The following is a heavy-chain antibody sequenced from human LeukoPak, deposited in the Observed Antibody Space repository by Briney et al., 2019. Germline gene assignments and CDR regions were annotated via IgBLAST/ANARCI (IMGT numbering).Heavy chain of an antibody. J-gene: IGHJ4*02. CDR2: ISSGSSTI. V-gene: IGHV3-48*01. Sequence: PGGSLRLSCAASGFTFSSYGMNWVRQAPGKGLKWVSYISSGSSTIYYADSVKGRFTISRDNAKNSLYLQMNSLRPGDTAVYYCVREDTPVTANYWGQGTLVTISS. CDR1: GFTFSSYG. CDR3: VREDTPVTANY. D-gene: IGHD2-21*02.